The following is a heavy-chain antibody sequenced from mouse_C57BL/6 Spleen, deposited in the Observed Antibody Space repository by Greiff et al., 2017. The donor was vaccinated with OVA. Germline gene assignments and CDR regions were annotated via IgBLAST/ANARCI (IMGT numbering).Heavy chain of an antibody. Sequence: DVKLVESGGGLVKPGGSLKLSCAASGFTFSDYGMHWVRQAPEKGLEWVAYISSGSSTIYYADTVKGRFTISRDNAKNTLFLQMTSLRSEDTAMYYCARDPFDSYWYFDVWGTGTTVTVSS. J-gene: IGHJ1*03. CDR2: ISSGSSTI. CDR3: ARDPFDSYWYFDV. CDR1: GFTFSDYG. V-gene: IGHV5-17*01.